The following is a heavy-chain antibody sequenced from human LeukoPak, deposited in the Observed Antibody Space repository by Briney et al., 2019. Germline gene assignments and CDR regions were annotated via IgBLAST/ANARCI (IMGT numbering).Heavy chain of an antibody. Sequence: PGGSLRLSCAASGFTFSSYWMSWVRQAPGKGLEWVANIKQDGSEKYYVDSVKGRFTISRDNAKNSLYLQMNSLRAEDTAVYYCASASESTVTTGYDYRGQGTLVTVSS. CDR1: GFTFSSYW. CDR2: IKQDGSEK. D-gene: IGHD4-17*01. V-gene: IGHV3-7*01. J-gene: IGHJ4*02. CDR3: ASASESTVTTGYDY.